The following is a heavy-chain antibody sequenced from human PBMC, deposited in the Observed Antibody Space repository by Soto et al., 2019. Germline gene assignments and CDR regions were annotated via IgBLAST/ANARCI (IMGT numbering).Heavy chain of an antibody. CDR1: GYTFTSYG. CDR3: ARGGAYRDWNYYYYGMDV. J-gene: IGHJ6*02. Sequence: QVQLVQSGAEVKKPGASVKVSCKASGYTFTSYGISWVRQAPGQGLEWMGWISAYNGNTNYAQKLQGRVTMTTDTSTSTAYMELRGLRSDDTGVYYCARGGAYRDWNYYYYGMDVWGQGTTVTVSS. CDR2: ISAYNGNT. V-gene: IGHV1-18*04. D-gene: IGHD1-1*01.